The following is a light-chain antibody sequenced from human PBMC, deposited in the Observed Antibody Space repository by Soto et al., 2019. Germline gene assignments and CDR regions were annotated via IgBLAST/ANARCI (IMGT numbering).Light chain of an antibody. CDR3: QQYNVYPWT. J-gene: IGKJ1*01. CDR2: KAS. V-gene: IGKV1-5*03. CDR1: QTITTW. Sequence: DIQMTQSPSTLSASVGDRVTITCRASQTITTWLAWYQQKPGKAPKLLIYKASDLESGVPSRFSASGSGTEFTLTISSLQPEDSATYYCQQYNVYPWTFGQGTKVEIK.